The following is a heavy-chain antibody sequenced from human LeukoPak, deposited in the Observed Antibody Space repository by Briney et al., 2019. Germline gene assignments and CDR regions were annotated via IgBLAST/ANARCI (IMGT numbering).Heavy chain of an antibody. CDR3: ATGVHGITAAGDYYFDY. Sequence: NPSETLSLTCTVSGGSISSYYWSWIRQPAGKGLEWIGRIHTSGSTKYNPSLKSRVTMSVDTSKNQFSLKLSSVTAADTAVYYCATGVHGITAAGDYYFDYWGQGTLVTVSS. CDR2: IHTSGST. J-gene: IGHJ4*02. CDR1: GGSISSYY. V-gene: IGHV4-4*07. D-gene: IGHD6-13*01.